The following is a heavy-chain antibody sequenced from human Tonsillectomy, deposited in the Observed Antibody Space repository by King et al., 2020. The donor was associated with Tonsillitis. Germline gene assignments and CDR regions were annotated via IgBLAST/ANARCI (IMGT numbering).Heavy chain of an antibody. CDR1: GFTFSRYG. D-gene: IGHD2-2*01. J-gene: IGHJ6*02. CDR2: ISYDGSNK. Sequence: VQLVESGGGVVQPGRSLRLSCAASGFTFSRYGMHWVRQAPGKGLDWAGVISYDGSNKYYADSVKGRFTISRDNSNKKVYLQMNSLSADDTAVYYCAKSSPEDYGMDVWGQGTAVTVSS. V-gene: IGHV3-30*18. CDR3: AKSSPEDYGMDV.